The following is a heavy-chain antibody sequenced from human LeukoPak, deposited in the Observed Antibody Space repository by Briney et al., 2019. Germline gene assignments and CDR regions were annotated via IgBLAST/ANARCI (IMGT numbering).Heavy chain of an antibody. V-gene: IGHV3-74*01. Sequence: PGGSLRLSCAASGFSFSHYAMSWVRQAPGKGLVWVSRTNRDDSDTSYADSVKGRFTISRDKAKSTLYLQMNSLRVEDTAVYYCARSANYFDTSGQDYWGQGTLVTVSS. CDR2: TNRDDSDT. J-gene: IGHJ4*02. D-gene: IGHD3-22*01. CDR1: GFSFSHYA. CDR3: ARSANYFDTSGQDY.